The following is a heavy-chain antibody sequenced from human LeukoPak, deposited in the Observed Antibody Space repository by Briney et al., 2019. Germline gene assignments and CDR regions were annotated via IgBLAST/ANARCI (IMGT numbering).Heavy chain of an antibody. CDR1: GYTFTNFA. CDR2: ISAYNGNT. CDR3: ARGAVAGNYYFDY. D-gene: IGHD6-19*01. Sequence: ASVKVSCRASGYTFTNFAISWVRQAPGQGLEWLGWISAYNGNTNYAQKLQGRVTITTDTSTSTAYMELRSLRSDDTAVYYCARGAVAGNYYFDYWGQGTLVTVSS. V-gene: IGHV1-18*01. J-gene: IGHJ4*02.